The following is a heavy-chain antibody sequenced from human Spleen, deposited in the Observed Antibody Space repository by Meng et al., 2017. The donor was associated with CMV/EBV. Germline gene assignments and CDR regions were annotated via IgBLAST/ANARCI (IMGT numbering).Heavy chain of an antibody. CDR2: ISGSGSVI. CDR1: GFTFSDYY. V-gene: IGHV3-11*01. CDR3: ARGMAAMVDD. D-gene: IGHD5-18*01. J-gene: IGHJ4*02. Sequence: GESLKISCVASGFTFSDYYMSWIRQAPGKGLEWVSYISGSGSVIYYANSVKGRFTISRDDSKNTLFLQMHRVRVEDTAVYYCARGMAAMVDDWGQGTLVTVSS.